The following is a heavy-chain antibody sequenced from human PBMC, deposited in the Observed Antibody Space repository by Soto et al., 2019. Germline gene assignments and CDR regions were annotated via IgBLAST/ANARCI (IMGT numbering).Heavy chain of an antibody. CDR2: IYPGDSDV. CDR1: GYRFTNSW. Sequence: GESLKISCKGSGYRFTNSWIGWVRQMPGKGLEWMGIIYPGDSDVRYSPSFQGLVTISADKSINTAYLQWSSLKASDTATYYCAKSGGGSGYPRRDSWFDPWGQGTLVTVSS. CDR3: AKSGGGSGYPRRDSWFDP. J-gene: IGHJ5*02. V-gene: IGHV5-51*01. D-gene: IGHD2-15*01.